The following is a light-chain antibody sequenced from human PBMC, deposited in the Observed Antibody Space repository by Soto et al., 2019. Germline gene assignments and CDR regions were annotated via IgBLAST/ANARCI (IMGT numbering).Light chain of an antibody. CDR1: RSISSW. Sequence: DIQMTQSPSTLSASVGGTVTITCRASRSISSWLAWYQQKPGIAPKLLIYKASTLASGVPSRFSGSGSGTEFTLTINSLQPDDFATYYCQQYHIYSGTFGQGTKVDIK. CDR2: KAS. V-gene: IGKV1-5*03. CDR3: QQYHIYSGT. J-gene: IGKJ1*01.